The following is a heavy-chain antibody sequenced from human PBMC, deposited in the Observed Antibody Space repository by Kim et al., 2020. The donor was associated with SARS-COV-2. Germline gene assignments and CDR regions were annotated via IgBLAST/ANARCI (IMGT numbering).Heavy chain of an antibody. J-gene: IGHJ4*01. D-gene: IGHD3-3*01. CDR2: INWNSYTT. Sequence: GGSLRLSCVASGFRFGDYAMHWVRRAPGKGLEWVSGINWNSYTTAYAASVKGRFTISRDDAKKSLYLQINSLRPEDPALYYCAKDTGRLLEYLDIDYWG. CDR3: AKDTGRLLEYLDIDY. V-gene: IGHV3-9*01. CDR1: GFRFGDYA.